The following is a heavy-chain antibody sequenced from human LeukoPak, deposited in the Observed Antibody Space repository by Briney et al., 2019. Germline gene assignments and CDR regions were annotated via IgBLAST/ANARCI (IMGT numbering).Heavy chain of an antibody. CDR3: ARGPELERFDY. CDR1: GGTFSSYA. CDR2: ISPIFGTA. Sequence: ASVKVSCKASGGTFSSYAISWVRQAPGQGLEWMGGISPIFGTANYAQKFQGRVTITTDESTSTAYMELSSPRSEDTAVYYCARGPELERFDYWGQGTLVTVSS. J-gene: IGHJ4*02. D-gene: IGHD1-1*01. V-gene: IGHV1-69*05.